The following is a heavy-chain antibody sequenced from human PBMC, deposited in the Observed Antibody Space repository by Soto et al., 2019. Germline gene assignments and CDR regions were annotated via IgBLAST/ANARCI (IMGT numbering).Heavy chain of an antibody. V-gene: IGHV1-69*13. CDR2: IIPIFGTA. CDR3: GRKDYYDSSGSIDY. CDR1: GGTFSSYA. J-gene: IGHJ4*02. Sequence: SVKGSCKASGGTFSSYAISWVRQAPGQGLEWMGGIIPIFGTANYAQKFQGRVTITADESTSTAYMELSSLRSEDTAVYYCGRKDYYDSSGSIDYWGQGTLVTVSS. D-gene: IGHD3-22*01.